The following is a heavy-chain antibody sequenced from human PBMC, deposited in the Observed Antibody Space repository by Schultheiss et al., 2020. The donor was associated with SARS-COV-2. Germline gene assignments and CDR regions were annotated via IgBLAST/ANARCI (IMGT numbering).Heavy chain of an antibody. Sequence: SETLSLTCTVSSGSFSGYYWSWIRQPPGKGLEWIGEINQSGSTNYNPSLKRRVTISVDTSKNQFSLKLSSVTAADTAVYYCAREREYQLPPYYYYYYMDVWGKGTTVTVSS. CDR2: INQSGST. CDR3: AREREYQLPPYYYYYYMDV. CDR1: SGSFSGYY. D-gene: IGHD2-2*01. V-gene: IGHV4-34*01. J-gene: IGHJ6*03.